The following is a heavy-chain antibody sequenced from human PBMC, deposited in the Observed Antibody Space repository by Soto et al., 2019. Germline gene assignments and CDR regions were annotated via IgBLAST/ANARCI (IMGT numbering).Heavy chain of an antibody. CDR2: IYCSGST. V-gene: IGHV4-39*01. CDR3: ARRGELSVSPFGS. J-gene: IGHJ4*02. CDR1: GVSISSGNYY. D-gene: IGHD3-10*01. Sequence: SETLSLTCTVSGVSISSGNYYGGWLRHPPGKGLEWIGTIYCSGSTYYKPSLKSRVTISVARYKNQFSLQLNPVTAADTAVYYCARRGELSVSPFGSWDQGTLVTFS.